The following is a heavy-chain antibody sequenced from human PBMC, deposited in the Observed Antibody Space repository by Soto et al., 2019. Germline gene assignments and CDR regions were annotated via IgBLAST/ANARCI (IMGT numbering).Heavy chain of an antibody. D-gene: IGHD1-1*01. V-gene: IGHV3-23*01. Sequence: PGGSLRLSCAASGFTFSSYAMGWVRQAPGKGLEWVSAISGSGGSTYYADSVKGRFTISRDNSKNTLYLQMNSLRAEDTAVYYCAKTPCTTCALGWFDPWGQGTLVTVSS. J-gene: IGHJ5*02. CDR2: ISGSGGST. CDR3: AKTPCTTCALGWFDP. CDR1: GFTFSSYA.